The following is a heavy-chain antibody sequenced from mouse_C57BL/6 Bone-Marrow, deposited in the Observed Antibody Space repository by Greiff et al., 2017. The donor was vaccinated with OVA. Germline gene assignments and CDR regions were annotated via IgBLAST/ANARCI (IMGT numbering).Heavy chain of an antibody. Sequence: QVQLQQPGAELVKPGASVKLSCKASGYTFTSYWMPWVKQRPGQGLEWIGEIDPSDSDTNYNQKFKGKATLTVDTSSSTAYMQLSSLTSEDSAVYYCAREVESGEDYWGKGTTLTVS. CDR3: AREVESGEDY. J-gene: IGHJ2*01. V-gene: IGHV1-50*01. CDR1: GYTFTSYW. CDR2: IDPSDSDT. D-gene: IGHD1-3*01.